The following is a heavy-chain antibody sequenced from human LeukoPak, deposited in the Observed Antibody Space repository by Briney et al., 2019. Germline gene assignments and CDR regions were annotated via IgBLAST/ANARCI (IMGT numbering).Heavy chain of an antibody. V-gene: IGHV4-59*01. CDR1: GDSINVYY. CDR3: ARLYYPDRGQWYYYDS. Sequence: SETLSLTCTVFGDSINVYYWTWLRQAPGKGVEGIGYIFSSGATNYNLSLKSRVTILIDTSKKNFSLTLKSVTAADTAIYYCARLYYPDRGQWYYYDSWGQGTLVTVSS. D-gene: IGHD3-16*01. J-gene: IGHJ4*02. CDR2: IFSSGAT.